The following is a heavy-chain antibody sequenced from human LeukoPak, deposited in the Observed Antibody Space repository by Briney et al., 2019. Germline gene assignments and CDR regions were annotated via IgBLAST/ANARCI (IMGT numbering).Heavy chain of an antibody. CDR2: ISWNSGSI. J-gene: IGHJ4*02. V-gene: IGHV3-9*01. D-gene: IGHD3-22*01. CDR1: GFTFDDYA. Sequence: GGSLRLSCAASGFTFDDYAMHWVRQAPGKGLEWVSGISWNSGSIGYADSVKGRFTISRDNAKNSLYLQMNSLRAEDTALYYCARFRGDYYDSSGYLDYWGQGTLVTVSS. CDR3: ARFRGDYYDSSGYLDY.